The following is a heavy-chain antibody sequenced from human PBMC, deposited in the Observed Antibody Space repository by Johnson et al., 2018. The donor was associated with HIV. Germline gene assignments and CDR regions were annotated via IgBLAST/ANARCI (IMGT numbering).Heavy chain of an antibody. V-gene: IGHV3-48*04. CDR2: ISSSGSTI. D-gene: IGHD5-24*01. J-gene: IGHJ3*02. Sequence: EVQLVESGGGVVQPGRSLRLSCAASGFTFSSYAMHWVRQAPGKGLEWVSYISSSGSTIYYADSVKGRFTISRDNAKNSLYLQMNSLRAEDTAVYYCARGVEMATIRDVGDAFDIWGQGTMVTVSS. CDR1: GFTFSSYA. CDR3: ARGVEMATIRDVGDAFDI.